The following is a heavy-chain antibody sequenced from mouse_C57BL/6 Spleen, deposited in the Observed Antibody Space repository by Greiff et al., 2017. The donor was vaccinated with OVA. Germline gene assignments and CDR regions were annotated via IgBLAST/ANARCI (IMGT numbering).Heavy chain of an antibody. J-gene: IGHJ2*01. D-gene: IGHD1-1*01. V-gene: IGHV1-81*01. Sequence: QVQLQQSGAELARPGASVKLSCKASGYTFTSYGISWVKQRTGQGLEWIGEIYPRSGNTYYNEKFKGKATLTADKSSSTAYMELRSLTSEDSAVYFCAREEFITTVESSWGQGTTLTVSS. CDR2: IYPRSGNT. CDR3: AREEFITTVESS. CDR1: GYTFTSYG.